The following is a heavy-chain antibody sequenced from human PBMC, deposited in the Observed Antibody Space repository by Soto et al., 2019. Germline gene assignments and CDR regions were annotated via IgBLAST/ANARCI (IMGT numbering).Heavy chain of an antibody. V-gene: IGHV1-2*04. J-gene: IGHJ6*02. D-gene: IGHD2-2*01. Sequence: ASVKFSCKASGYTFTGYYMHWVRQAPGQGLEWMGWINPNSGGTNYAQKFQGWVTMTRDTSTSTAYMELSRLRSDDTAVYYCARGDRTSLMYYGMDVWGQGTTVTVSS. CDR3: ARGDRTSLMYYGMDV. CDR2: INPNSGGT. CDR1: GYTFTGYY.